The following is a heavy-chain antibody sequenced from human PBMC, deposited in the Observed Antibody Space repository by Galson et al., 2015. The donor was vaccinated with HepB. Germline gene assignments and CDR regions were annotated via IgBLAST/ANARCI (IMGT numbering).Heavy chain of an antibody. J-gene: IGHJ5*02. CDR3: ATVRQLYSGSYNWFDP. CDR2: FDPEDGKT. D-gene: IGHD1-26*01. V-gene: IGHV1-24*01. CDR1: GYTLTELS. Sequence: SVKVSCKVSGYTLTELSMHWVRQAPGKGLEWMGGFDPEDGKTVYAQKFQGRVTMTEDTSIDTAYMELSSLRSEDTAVYYCATVRQLYSGSYNWFDPWGQGTLVTVSS.